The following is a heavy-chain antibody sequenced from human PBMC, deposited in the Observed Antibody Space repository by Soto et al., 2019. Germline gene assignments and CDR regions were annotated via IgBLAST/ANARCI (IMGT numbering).Heavy chain of an antibody. V-gene: IGHV3-30*18. CDR3: AKESLRLRLYWYFDL. D-gene: IGHD5-12*01. CDR1: GFTFSSYG. J-gene: IGHJ2*01. Sequence: QVQLVESGGGVVQPGRSLRLSCAASGFTFSSYGMHWVRQAPGKGLEWVAVISYDGSNKYYADCVKGRFTISGDNSKNTLYLQMNSMRAENTAVYYCAKESLRLRLYWYFDLWGRGTLVTVSS. CDR2: ISYDGSNK.